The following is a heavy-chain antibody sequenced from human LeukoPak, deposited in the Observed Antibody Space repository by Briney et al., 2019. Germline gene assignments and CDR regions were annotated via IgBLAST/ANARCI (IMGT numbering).Heavy chain of an antibody. CDR1: GFTFRNYG. CDR3: ARGRLQLYGLFVY. D-gene: IGHD5-24*01. J-gene: IGHJ4*02. Sequence: PGGSLRLSCAASGFTFRNYGMHWVRQAPGKGLVWVSRINSDGSSTSYADSVKGRFTISRDNAKNTLYLQMNSLRAEDTAVYYCARGRLQLYGLFVYWGQGTLVTVSS. CDR2: INSDGSST. V-gene: IGHV3-74*01.